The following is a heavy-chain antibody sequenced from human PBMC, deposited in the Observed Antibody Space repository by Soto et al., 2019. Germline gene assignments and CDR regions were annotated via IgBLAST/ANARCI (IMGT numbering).Heavy chain of an antibody. Sequence: GGSLRLSCAASGLTFSNYGMHWVRQAPGKGLEWVAVISYDGSNKYYADSVKGRFTISRDNSKNTLYLQMNSLRAEDTAVYYCAKGSSDSPTFSPCYFDYWGQGTPVKLSS. CDR2: ISYDGSNK. CDR3: AKGSSDSPTFSPCYFDY. CDR1: GLTFSNYG. V-gene: IGHV3-30*18. J-gene: IGHJ4*02.